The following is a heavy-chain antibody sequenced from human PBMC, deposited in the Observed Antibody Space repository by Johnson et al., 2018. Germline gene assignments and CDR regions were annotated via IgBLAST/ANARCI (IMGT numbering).Heavy chain of an antibody. D-gene: IGHD4-17*01. V-gene: IGHV3-23*04. CDR2: LSGSGGSP. J-gene: IGHJ6*03. Sequence: VQLVESGGGLVQXGGSXRLXCAASGFTFSSYAMSWVRQAPGKGLEWVSALSGSGGSPYYADSVKGRLTISRDNSQNTLYLQMNSLKAEDTAVYYCARKGGATVTTGYYYYMDVWGKGTTVTVSS. CDR1: GFTFSSYA. CDR3: ARKGGATVTTGYYYYMDV.